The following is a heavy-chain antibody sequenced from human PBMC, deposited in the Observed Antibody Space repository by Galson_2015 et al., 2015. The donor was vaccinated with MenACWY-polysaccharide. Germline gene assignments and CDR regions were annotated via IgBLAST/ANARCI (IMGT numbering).Heavy chain of an antibody. V-gene: IGHV3-33*01. CDR3: VRDPHRTPLRYIDV. J-gene: IGHJ6*03. CDR1: GFTFRSHG. Sequence: SLRLSCAASGFTFRSHGMHWVRQAPGKGLEWVAVVWYDGSHQECSDSVRGRFTVSKDNSKNTLYLQMNSLRAEDTAVYYCVRDPHRTPLRYIDVWGTGPTVPV. CDR2: VWYDGSHQ.